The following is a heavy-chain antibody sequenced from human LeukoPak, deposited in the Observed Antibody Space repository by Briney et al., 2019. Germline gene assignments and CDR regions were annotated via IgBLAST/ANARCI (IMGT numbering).Heavy chain of an antibody. J-gene: IGHJ4*02. CDR1: GFTFSSYA. CDR2: IYSGGST. Sequence: TGGSLRLSCAASGFTFSSYAMSWVRQAPGKGLEWVSVIYSGGSTYYADSVKGRFTISRDNAKNSLYLQMNSLRAEDTAIYYCAKDHGSLGSALNWGQGTLVTVSS. D-gene: IGHD3-10*01. CDR3: AKDHGSLGSALN. V-gene: IGHV3-23*03.